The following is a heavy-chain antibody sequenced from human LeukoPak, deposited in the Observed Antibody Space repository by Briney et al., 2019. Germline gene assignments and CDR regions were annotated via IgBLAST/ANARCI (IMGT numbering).Heavy chain of an antibody. CDR2: IRNKANRYTT. J-gene: IGHJ4*02. V-gene: IGHV3-72*01. CDR1: GFIFSDHY. D-gene: IGHD5/OR15-5a*01. Sequence: GGSLRLSCAASGFIFSDHYMDWVRQAPGKGLEWVGRIRNKANRYTTEYAAYVKGRFTISRDDSKNSLYLQMNSLKTEDTAVYYCARRGGSSVYELDYWGQGTLVTVSS. CDR3: ARRGGSSVYELDY.